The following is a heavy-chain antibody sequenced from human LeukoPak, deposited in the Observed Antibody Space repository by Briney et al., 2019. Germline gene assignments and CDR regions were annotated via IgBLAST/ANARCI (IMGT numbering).Heavy chain of an antibody. Sequence: GGSVKVSCKASGYTFTNYPMIWVRQAPGQGLEWMGWINTNTGSPTYVQGLTGRFAFSLDTSLSTAYVQITSLQAEDTAMYYCARGGYSRGQGSPFDYWGQGTLVTVSS. V-gene: IGHV7-4-1*02. CDR2: INTNTGSP. CDR1: GYTFTNYP. J-gene: IGHJ4*02. D-gene: IGHD6-25*01. CDR3: ARGGYSRGQGSPFDY.